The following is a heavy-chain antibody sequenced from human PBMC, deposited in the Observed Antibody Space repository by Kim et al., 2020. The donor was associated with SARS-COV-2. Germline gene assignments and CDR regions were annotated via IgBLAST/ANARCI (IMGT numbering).Heavy chain of an antibody. CDR2: IYYSGST. D-gene: IGHD3-3*01. CDR1: GGSISSYY. J-gene: IGHJ6*04. Sequence: SETLSLTCTVSGGSISSYYWSWIRQPPGKGLEWIGYIYYSGSTNYNPSLKSRVTISVDTSKNQFSLKLSSVTAADTAVYYCARGPLYDFWSGYYTDLGYYYYGMEVWGKGTTVNVSS. V-gene: IGHV4-59*01. CDR3: ARGPLYDFWSGYYTDLGYYYYGMEV.